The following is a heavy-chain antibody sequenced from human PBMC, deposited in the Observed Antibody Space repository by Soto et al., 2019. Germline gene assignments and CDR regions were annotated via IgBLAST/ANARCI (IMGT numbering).Heavy chain of an antibody. CDR2: IWYDGSNK. Sequence: QPGGSMRLSCAASGFTFSSYGVHWVRQAPGKGLEWVAVIWYDGSNKYYADSVKGRFTISRDNSKNTLYLQMNSLRAEDTAVYYCARDSGYCSGGSCYIGGYWGQGTLVTVSS. V-gene: IGHV3-33*01. CDR3: ARDSGYCSGGSCYIGGY. CDR1: GFTFSSYG. J-gene: IGHJ4*02. D-gene: IGHD2-15*01.